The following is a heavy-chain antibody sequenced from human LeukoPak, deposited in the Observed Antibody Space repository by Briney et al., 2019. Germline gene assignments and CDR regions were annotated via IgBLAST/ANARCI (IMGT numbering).Heavy chain of an antibody. CDR3: TKDPAYSSSWFGYFDY. CDR2: ISWDGDVT. Sequence: PGGSLRLSCAASGFTFHDHTIQWVRQGPGKRLEWVALISWDGDVTYYADSVKGRFTISRDNSKNSLYLQMNSLRTEDTALYYCTKDPAYSSSWFGYFDYWGQGTLVTVSS. CDR1: GFTFHDHT. V-gene: IGHV3-43*01. D-gene: IGHD6-13*01. J-gene: IGHJ4*02.